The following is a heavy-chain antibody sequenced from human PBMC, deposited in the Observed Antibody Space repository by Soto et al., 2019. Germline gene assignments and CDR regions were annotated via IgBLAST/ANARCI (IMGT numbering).Heavy chain of an antibody. J-gene: IGHJ4*02. V-gene: IGHV3-53*01. CDR3: ARSFNDWTTYFDY. CDR1: GVSVTDHY. D-gene: IGHD3-9*01. CDR2: LYTGGSA. Sequence: PVGSLRLSCAASGVSVTDHYMTWVRQAPGKGLEWVSVLYTGGSAYYGDSVKGRFTISRDSSTNTLYLQMNSLKVGDTAFYFCARSFNDWTTYFDYWSEGTPVTVSA.